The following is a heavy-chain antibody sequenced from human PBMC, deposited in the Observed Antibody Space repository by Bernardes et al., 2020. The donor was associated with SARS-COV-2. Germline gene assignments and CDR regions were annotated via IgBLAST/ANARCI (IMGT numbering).Heavy chain of an antibody. CDR1: GFTVSVYW. D-gene: IGHD3-10*01. V-gene: IGHV3-74*03. Sequence: GGSLRLSCAASGFTVSVYWMHWVRQAPGKGLVWVARVNSDGSRITYADSVKGRFTISRDNAKNTLYLQMNSLRAEDTAVYYCAKDLIRFREFPMDVWGQGTTVTVSS. CDR3: AKDLIRFREFPMDV. CDR2: VNSDGSRI. J-gene: IGHJ6*02.